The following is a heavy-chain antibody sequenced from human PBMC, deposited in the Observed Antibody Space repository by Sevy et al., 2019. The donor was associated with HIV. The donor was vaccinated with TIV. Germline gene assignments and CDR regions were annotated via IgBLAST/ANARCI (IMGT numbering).Heavy chain of an antibody. Sequence: ASVKVSCKVSGYTLTELSMHWVRQAPGKGLEWMGGFDPEDGETIYGQKFQGRVTMTEDTSTDTAYMELSSLRSEDTAVYYCATGRGGYDPDAFDIWGQGTMVTVSS. V-gene: IGHV1-24*01. J-gene: IGHJ3*02. D-gene: IGHD5-12*01. CDR2: FDPEDGET. CDR3: ATGRGGYDPDAFDI. CDR1: GYTLTELS.